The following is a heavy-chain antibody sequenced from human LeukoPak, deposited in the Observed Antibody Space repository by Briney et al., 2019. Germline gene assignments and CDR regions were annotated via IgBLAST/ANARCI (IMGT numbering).Heavy chain of an antibody. Sequence: SETLSLICNVPGGSISSYYWSWIRQPPGKGLEWIGYIYYSGSTNYNPSLKSRVTISVDTSKNQFSLKLSSVTAADTAVYYCARGYYDILTGSYGMDVWGQGTTVTVSS. CDR3: ARGYYDILTGSYGMDV. D-gene: IGHD3-9*01. V-gene: IGHV4-59*01. CDR1: GGSISSYY. CDR2: IYYSGST. J-gene: IGHJ6*02.